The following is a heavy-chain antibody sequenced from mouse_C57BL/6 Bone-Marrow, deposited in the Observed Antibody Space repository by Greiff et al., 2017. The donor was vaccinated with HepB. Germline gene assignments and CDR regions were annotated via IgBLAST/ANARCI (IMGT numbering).Heavy chain of an antibody. CDR1: GYTFTSYG. D-gene: IGHD1-1*01. CDR3: ARGLLRRGYFDV. J-gene: IGHJ1*03. CDR2: IYPRSGNT. Sequence: LVESGAELARPGASVKLSCKASGYTFTSYGISWVKQRTGQGLEWIGEIYPRSGNTYYNEKFKGKATLTADKSSSTAYMELRSLTSEDSAVYFCARGLLRRGYFDVWGTGTTVTVSS. V-gene: IGHV1-81*01.